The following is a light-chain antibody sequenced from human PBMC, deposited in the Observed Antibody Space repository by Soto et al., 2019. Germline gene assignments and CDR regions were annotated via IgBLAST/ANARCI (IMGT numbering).Light chain of an antibody. Sequence: QSALTQPASVSGSAGRSITISCTGASSDIGGYNYVSWYQQHPGKAPKLIIYDVSNRPSGVSNRFSGSKSGNTASLAISGLQAEDEPDYHCSSYTSSKTLVFGGGTKLTVL. CDR2: DVS. J-gene: IGLJ2*01. CDR1: SSDIGGYNY. V-gene: IGLV2-14*03. CDR3: SSYTSSKTLV.